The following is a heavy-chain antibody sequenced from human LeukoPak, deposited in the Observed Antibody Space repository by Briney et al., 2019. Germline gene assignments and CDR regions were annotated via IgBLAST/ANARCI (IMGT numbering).Heavy chain of an antibody. CDR3: ARSFYSTVVTPGFWFDP. J-gene: IGHJ5*02. CDR1: RYSFTTNW. CDR2: IYPGGSDT. D-gene: IGHD4-23*01. Sequence: GESLKISCKGSRYSFTTNWIAWVRQMPGKGLEWMGIIYPGGSDTRYSPSFQGQVTISADKSISTAYLQWSSLKASDTAMYYCARSFYSTVVTPGFWFDPWGQGTLVTVSS. V-gene: IGHV5-51*01.